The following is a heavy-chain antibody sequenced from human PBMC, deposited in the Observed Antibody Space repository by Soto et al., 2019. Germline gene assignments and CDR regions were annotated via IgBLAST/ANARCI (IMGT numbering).Heavy chain of an antibody. CDR1: GGSISSGGYY. D-gene: IGHD3-3*01. CDR2: IYYSGST. J-gene: IGHJ4*02. V-gene: IGHV4-31*03. Sequence: SETLSLTCTVSGGSISSGGYYWSWIRQHPGKGLEWIGYIYYSGSTYYNPSLKSRVTISVDTSKNQFSLKLSSVTAADTAVYYCARGYDFWSAYYLDYWGQGTRVTVSS. CDR3: ARGYDFWSAYYLDY.